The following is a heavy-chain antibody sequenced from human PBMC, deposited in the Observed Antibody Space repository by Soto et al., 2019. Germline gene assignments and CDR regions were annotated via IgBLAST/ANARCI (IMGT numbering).Heavy chain of an antibody. CDR2: ISTDGSNK. V-gene: IGHV3-30-3*01. J-gene: IGHJ1*01. CDR3: ARDSRSDPTNFRSSWPTIAGAEYFQH. D-gene: IGHD6-13*01. Sequence: QVQLVESGGGVVQPGRSLRLSCAASGFTFSSYAMHWVRQAPGKGLEWVAVISTDGSNKYYADSVKGRFTISRDNSKNTLYLQMNSLRAEDTAVLYCARDSRSDPTNFRSSWPTIAGAEYFQHWGLGTLVTVSS. CDR1: GFTFSSYA.